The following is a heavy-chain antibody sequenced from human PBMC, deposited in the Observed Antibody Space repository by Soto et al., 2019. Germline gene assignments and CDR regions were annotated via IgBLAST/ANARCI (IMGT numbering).Heavy chain of an antibody. V-gene: IGHV4-34*01. CDR1: GGFLSGSY. CDR3: VRIRYQLPSSVLWLDP. CDR2: INHVGGT. Sequence: SETLSLTCAVYGGFLSGSYWTWIRQPPGKGLEWIGEINHVGGTNYNPSLKSRVTMSVDTSQNQFSLRLISVTAAATAMYFCVRIRYQLPSSVLWLDPWGQGTPVTVSS. J-gene: IGHJ5*02. D-gene: IGHD3-16*01.